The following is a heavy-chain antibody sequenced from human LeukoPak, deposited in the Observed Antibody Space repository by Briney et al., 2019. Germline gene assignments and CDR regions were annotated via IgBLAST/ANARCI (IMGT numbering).Heavy chain of an antibody. D-gene: IGHD7-27*01. CDR3: ARGTGGLGTAGVDY. Sequence: GASVKVSCKASGDTFIDHYMHWVRQAPGQGLEWMGWVNPNSGTTNYAQKFQGRVTMTRDTSISTAYMELSSLRSDDTAMYYCARGTGGLGTAGVDYWGQGTLVTVSS. V-gene: IGHV1-2*02. J-gene: IGHJ4*02. CDR1: GDTFIDHY. CDR2: VNPNSGTT.